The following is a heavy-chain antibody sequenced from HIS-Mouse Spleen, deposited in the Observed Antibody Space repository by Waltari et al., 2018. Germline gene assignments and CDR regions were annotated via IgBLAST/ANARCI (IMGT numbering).Heavy chain of an antibody. V-gene: IGHV3-23*01. CDR1: GFTFSSYA. CDR2: ISGSVGST. D-gene: IGHD3-3*01. CDR3: AKDPSMGYDFWSGYYY. Sequence: EVQLLESGGGLVQPGGSLRLSCAASGFTFSSYAMSWVRQAPGKGLEWVSAISGSVGSTYSPASVKGRFTISRDNSKNTLYLQMNSLRAEDTAVYYCAKDPSMGYDFWSGYYYWGQGTLVTVSS. J-gene: IGHJ4*02.